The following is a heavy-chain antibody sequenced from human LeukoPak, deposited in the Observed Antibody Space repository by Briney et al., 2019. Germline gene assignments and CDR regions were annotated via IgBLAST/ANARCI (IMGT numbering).Heavy chain of an antibody. CDR1: GFTFSDYA. D-gene: IGHD4-17*01. J-gene: IGHJ4*02. V-gene: IGHV3-64*01. Sequence: GGSLRLSCAASGFTFSDYAMHWVRQAPGKELEYVSAISSNGGSIRYANSVKGRFTISRDNSKNTLYLQMNSLRAEDTAVYYCAKDYGDYVSHFDYWGQGTLVTVSS. CDR2: ISSNGGSI. CDR3: AKDYGDYVSHFDY.